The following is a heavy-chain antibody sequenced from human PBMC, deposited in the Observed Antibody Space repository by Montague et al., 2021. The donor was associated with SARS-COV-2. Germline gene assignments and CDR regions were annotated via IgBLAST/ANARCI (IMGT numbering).Heavy chain of an antibody. CDR1: SGSIISSGYY. V-gene: IGHV4-39*02. J-gene: IGHJ4*02. CDR2: IYYSGTT. Sequence: SETLSLTCSVSSGSIISSGYYWGWIRQPPGKELGWIGNIYYSGTTYYNPSLQSRVTISVDTSKNHLSLGLSSVTAAVKAVYFCARGMIRGVTTPFDYWGQGSQVTVSS. CDR3: ARGMIRGVTTPFDY. D-gene: IGHD3-10*01.